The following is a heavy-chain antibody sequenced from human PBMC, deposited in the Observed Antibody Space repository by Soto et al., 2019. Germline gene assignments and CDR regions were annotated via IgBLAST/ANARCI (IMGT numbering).Heavy chain of an antibody. CDR1: GFSLSSYG. CDR3: ARDQITIFGVVIDTGAHYYGMDV. V-gene: IGHV3-33*01. J-gene: IGHJ6*02. D-gene: IGHD3-3*01. Sequence: GGSLRLSCAASGFSLSSYGMHWVRQAPGKGLEWVAVIWYDGSNKYYADSVKGRFTISRDNSKNTLYLQMNSLRAEDTAVYYCARDQITIFGVVIDTGAHYYGMDVWGQGTTVTVSS. CDR2: IWYDGSNK.